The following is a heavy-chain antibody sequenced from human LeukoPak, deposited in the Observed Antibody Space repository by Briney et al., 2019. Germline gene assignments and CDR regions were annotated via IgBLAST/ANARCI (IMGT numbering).Heavy chain of an antibody. CDR1: GFTFSSHA. D-gene: IGHD2-21*02. CDR2: ISRDGRRI. CDR3: ARDRVNLADCGGDCYSAVFDH. Sequence: GGSLRLSCAASGFTFSSHAMHWVRQAPGKGLEWVAVISRDGRRIYYTDSAKGRFIISRDNSKNTLSLQMNSLRGEDTAVYSCARDRVNLADCGGDCYSAVFDHWGQGILVTVSS. J-gene: IGHJ5*02. V-gene: IGHV3-30*04.